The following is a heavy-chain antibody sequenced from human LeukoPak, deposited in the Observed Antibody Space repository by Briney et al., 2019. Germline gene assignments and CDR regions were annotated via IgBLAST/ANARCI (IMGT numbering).Heavy chain of an antibody. CDR1: GGTFSSYA. D-gene: IGHD3-22*01. CDR2: IIPIFGTA. J-gene: IGHJ4*02. CDR3: ARVDYYDSSGLPNY. Sequence: GASVKVSCKASGGTFSSYAISWVRQAPGQGLEWMGGIIPIFGTANYAQKFQGRVTITADESTSTAYMELSSLRSEDTAVYYCARVDYYDSSGLPNYWGQGTLVTVSS. V-gene: IGHV1-69*13.